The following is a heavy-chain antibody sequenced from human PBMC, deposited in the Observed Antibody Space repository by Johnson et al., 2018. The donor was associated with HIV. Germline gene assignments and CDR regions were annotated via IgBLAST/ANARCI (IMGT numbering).Heavy chain of an antibody. V-gene: IGHV3-53*01. D-gene: IGHD3-22*01. CDR3: ARDSYYSDYDAFDI. Sequence: VQLVESGGGLIQPGGSLRLSCAASGFTVSSNYMSWVRQAPGKGLEWVSVIYSGGSTYSADSVKGRFPISRDNSKNLLFLQMNSLRAEDTAVYYCARDSYYSDYDAFDIWGQGTMVTVSS. J-gene: IGHJ3*02. CDR1: GFTVSSNY. CDR2: IYSGGST.